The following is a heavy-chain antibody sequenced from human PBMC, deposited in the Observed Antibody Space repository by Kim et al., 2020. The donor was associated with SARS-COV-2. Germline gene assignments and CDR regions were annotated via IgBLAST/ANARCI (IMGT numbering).Heavy chain of an antibody. Sequence: ASVKVSCKASGYTFTSYAMNWVRQAPGQGLEWMGWINTNTGNPTYAQGFTGRFVFSLDTSVSTAYLQISSLKAEDTAVYYCARGFRMGVVVPAAKNWFDPWGQGTLVTVSS. J-gene: IGHJ5*02. CDR3: ARGFRMGVVVPAAKNWFDP. CDR2: INTNTGNP. V-gene: IGHV7-4-1*02. CDR1: GYTFTSYA. D-gene: IGHD2-2*01.